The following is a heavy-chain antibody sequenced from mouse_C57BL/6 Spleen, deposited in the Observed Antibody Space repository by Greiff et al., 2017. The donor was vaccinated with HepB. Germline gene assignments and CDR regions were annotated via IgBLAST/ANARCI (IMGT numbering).Heavy chain of an antibody. CDR2: IYPGSGST. D-gene: IGHD2-4*01. J-gene: IGHJ3*01. CDR1: GYTFTSYW. Sequence: VQLQQPGAELVKPGASVKMSCKASGYTFTSYWITWVKQRPGQGLEWIGEIYPGSGSTNYNEKFKSKATLTVDTSSSTAYMQLSSLTSEDSAVYYCVRRAYYDDDDSWSADWGQGTLVTVSA. CDR3: VRRAYYDDDDSWSAD. V-gene: IGHV1-55*01.